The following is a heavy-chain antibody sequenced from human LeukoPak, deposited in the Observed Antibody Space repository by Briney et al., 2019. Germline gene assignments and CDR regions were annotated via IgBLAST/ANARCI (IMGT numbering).Heavy chain of an antibody. Sequence: GGSLRLSCAASGFTFSSYSMNWVRQAPGKGLEWVSYISSSSSTIYYADSVKGRFTISRDNAKNSLYLQMNSLRAEDTAVYYCARGPRGIAARPSWFDPWGQGTLVTVSS. CDR3: ARGPRGIAARPSWFDP. J-gene: IGHJ5*02. V-gene: IGHV3-48*04. CDR2: ISSSSSTI. D-gene: IGHD6-6*01. CDR1: GFTFSSYS.